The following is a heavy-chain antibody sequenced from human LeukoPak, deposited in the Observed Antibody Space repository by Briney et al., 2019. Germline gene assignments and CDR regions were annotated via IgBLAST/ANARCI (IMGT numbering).Heavy chain of an antibody. CDR1: GFTFSSYW. V-gene: IGHV3-21*04. Sequence: GGSLRLSCVASGFTFSSYWMTWVRQAPGKGLEWVSSISSSSSYIYYADSVKGRFTISRDNSKNTLYLQMNSLRAEDTAVYYCAKDIGDGYYDILTGYWSADYWGQGTLVTVSS. D-gene: IGHD3-9*01. CDR3: AKDIGDGYYDILTGYWSADY. J-gene: IGHJ4*02. CDR2: ISSSSSYI.